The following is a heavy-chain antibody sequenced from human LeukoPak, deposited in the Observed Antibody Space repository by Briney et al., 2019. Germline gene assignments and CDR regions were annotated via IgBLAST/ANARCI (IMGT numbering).Heavy chain of an antibody. J-gene: IGHJ4*02. Sequence: PGGSLRLSCVASGFTFISYAMNWVRQAPGKGLEWVSAISGSGGSTYYEDSVKGRFTISRDNSKNTLYLQMNSLRAEDTAVYYCAKDFHYVVYWGQGTLVTVSS. CDR2: ISGSGGST. CDR1: GFTFISYA. V-gene: IGHV3-23*01. CDR3: AKDFHYVVY.